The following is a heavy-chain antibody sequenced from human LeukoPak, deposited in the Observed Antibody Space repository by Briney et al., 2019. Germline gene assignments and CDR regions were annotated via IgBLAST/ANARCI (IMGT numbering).Heavy chain of an antibody. CDR3: ARDRSGGSCYFH. Sequence: GASVKVSCKASGYTFTSHGISWVRQAPGQGLEWMGWINPNSGGTNYAQKFQGRVTMTRDTSISTAYMELSRLRSDDTAVYYCARDRSGGSCYFHWGQGTLVTVSS. D-gene: IGHD2-15*01. CDR2: INPNSGGT. CDR1: GYTFTSHG. V-gene: IGHV1-2*02. J-gene: IGHJ4*02.